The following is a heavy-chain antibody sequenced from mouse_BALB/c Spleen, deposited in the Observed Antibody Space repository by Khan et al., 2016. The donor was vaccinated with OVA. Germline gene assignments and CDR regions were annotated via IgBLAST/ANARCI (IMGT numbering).Heavy chain of an antibody. D-gene: IGHD1-1*01. V-gene: IGHV1S136*01. CDR1: GYSFTNYI. CDR3: ARDDGRSFWFAY. J-gene: IGHJ3*01. CDR2: INPHNDGA. Sequence: EVQLQQSGPELVKPGASVKMSCKASGYSFTNYIIHWVKQEPGQGLEWIGYINPHNDGAKYNEKFKGKATLTSDKSSSTAYMELSGLTSEDSAVYYGARDDGRSFWFAYWGQGTLVTVSA.